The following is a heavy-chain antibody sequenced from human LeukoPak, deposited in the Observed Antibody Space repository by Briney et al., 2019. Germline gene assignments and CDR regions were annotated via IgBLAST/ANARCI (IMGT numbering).Heavy chain of an antibody. V-gene: IGHV3-11*04. CDR1: VFTFSDYY. CDR3: AKLHGYNFDY. Sequence: PGGSLRLSRAASVFTFSDYYMSWIRQAPGKGLEWVSYISTSGTTMYYADSVKGRFTISRDNAKNSLYLQMNSLRAEDTAVYYCAKLHGYNFDYWGQGTLVTVSS. J-gene: IGHJ4*02. CDR2: ISTSGTTM. D-gene: IGHD5-24*01.